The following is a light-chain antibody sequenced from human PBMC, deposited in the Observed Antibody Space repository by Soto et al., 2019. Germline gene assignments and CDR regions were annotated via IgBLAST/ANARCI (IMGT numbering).Light chain of an antibody. V-gene: IGLV2-14*01. CDR3: SSYTSRNTLDVV. CDR2: EVS. CDR1: SSDVGGHNY. J-gene: IGLJ2*01. Sequence: QSALTQPASVSGSPGQSITISCTGTSSDVGGHNYVSWYQQHPGKAPKLMIYEVSNRPSGVSNRFSGSKSGNTASLTISGLQTEDEADYYCSSYTSRNTLDVVFGGGTKLTVL.